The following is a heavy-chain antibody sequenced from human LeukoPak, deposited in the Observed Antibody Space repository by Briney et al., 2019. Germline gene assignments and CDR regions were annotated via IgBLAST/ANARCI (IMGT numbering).Heavy chain of an antibody. CDR1: GFTFSDYY. CDR3: ARVGWLASYYYYYGMDV. CDR2: ISSSGSTI. J-gene: IGHJ6*02. V-gene: IGHV3-11*01. Sequence: GGSLRLSCAASGFTFSDYYMSWIRQAPGKGLGWVSYISSSGSTIYYADSVKGRFTISRDNAKNSLYLQMNSLRAEDTAVYYCARVGWLASYYYYYGMDVWGQGTTVTVSS. D-gene: IGHD6-19*01.